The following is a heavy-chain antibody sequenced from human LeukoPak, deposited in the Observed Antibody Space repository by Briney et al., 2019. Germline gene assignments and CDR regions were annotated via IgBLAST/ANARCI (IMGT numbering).Heavy chain of an antibody. V-gene: IGHV4-4*07. CDR1: GGSISSYY. J-gene: IGHJ4*02. CDR2: IYTNGST. D-gene: IGHD3-10*01. CDR3: ARVKSLGSGSYYNDY. Sequence: SETLSLTCTVPGGSISSYYWSWIRQPAGKGLEWIGRIYTNGSTNYNPSLKTRVTMSVDTSKNQFSLKLSSVTAADTAVYYCARVKSLGSGSYYNDYWGQGTLVTVSS.